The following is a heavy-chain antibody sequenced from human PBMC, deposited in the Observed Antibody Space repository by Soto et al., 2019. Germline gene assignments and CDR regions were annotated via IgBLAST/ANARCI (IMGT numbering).Heavy chain of an antibody. D-gene: IGHD2-21*02. CDR1: GGSISSGGYY. V-gene: IGHV4-31*03. CDR2: IYYSGST. CDR3: ARDHVGPYCGGDCANDAFDI. Sequence: QVQLQESGPGLVKPSQTLSLTCTFSGGSISSGGYYWSWIRQHPGKGLEWMGYIYYSGSTYYNPSLKSRVTISVDTSKNQFSLKLSSVTAADTAVYYCARDHVGPYCGGDCANDAFDIWGQGTMVTVSS. J-gene: IGHJ3*02.